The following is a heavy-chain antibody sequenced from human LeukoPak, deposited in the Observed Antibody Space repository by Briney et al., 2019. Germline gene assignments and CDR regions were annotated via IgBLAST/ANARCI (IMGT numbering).Heavy chain of an antibody. J-gene: IGHJ6*02. V-gene: IGHV3-49*04. Sequence: PGRSLRLSCTASGFTFGDHAMSWVRQAPGKGLEWVGFIRSKTYRGTTEYAASVKGRFTISRDDSKSIAYLQMNSLKIEDTAVYYCTREPIELWLYYGMDVWGQGTTVTVSS. D-gene: IGHD3-16*01. CDR3: TREPIELWLYYGMDV. CDR1: GFTFGDHA. CDR2: IRSKTYRGTT.